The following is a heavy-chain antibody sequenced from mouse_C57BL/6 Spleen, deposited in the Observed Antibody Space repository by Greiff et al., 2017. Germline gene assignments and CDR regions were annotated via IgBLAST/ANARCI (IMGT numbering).Heavy chain of an antibody. Sequence: EVKLVESEGGLVQPGSSMKLSCTASGFTFSDYYMAWVRQVPEKGLEWVANINYDGSSTYYLDSLKSRFIISRDNAKNILYLQMSSLKSEDTATYYCAREGSSGLDYFDYWGQGTTLTVSS. CDR3: AREGSSGLDYFDY. V-gene: IGHV5-16*01. CDR1: GFTFSDYY. D-gene: IGHD3-2*02. CDR2: INYDGSST. J-gene: IGHJ2*01.